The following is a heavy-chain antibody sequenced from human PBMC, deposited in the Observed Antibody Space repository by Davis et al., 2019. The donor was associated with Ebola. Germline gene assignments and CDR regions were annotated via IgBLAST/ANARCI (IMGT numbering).Heavy chain of an antibody. CDR2: INPSGGST. Sequence: ASVKVSCKASGYTFTSYDINWVRQATGQGLEWMGIINPSGGSTSYAQKFQGRVTMTRDTSTSTVYMELSSLRSEDTAVYYCARARQIQLWLFFWGQGTLVTVSS. V-gene: IGHV1-46*01. J-gene: IGHJ4*02. CDR1: GYTFTSYD. D-gene: IGHD5-18*01. CDR3: ARARQIQLWLFF.